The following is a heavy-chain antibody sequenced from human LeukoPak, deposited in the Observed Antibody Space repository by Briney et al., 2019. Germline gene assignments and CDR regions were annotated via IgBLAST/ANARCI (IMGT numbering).Heavy chain of an antibody. J-gene: IGHJ4*02. CDR3: AKDPRSPAAAGMGDY. V-gene: IGHV3-21*04. CDR1: GVTFSGYS. CDR2: ITATSRHI. Sequence: PGGSLRLSCAAPGVTFSGYSVNWVRQAPGKGLEWVSAITATSRHIYYADSVKGRFTISRDNAKNTLYLQMNSLRAEDTAVYYCAKDPRSPAAAGMGDYWGQGTLVTVSS. D-gene: IGHD6-13*01.